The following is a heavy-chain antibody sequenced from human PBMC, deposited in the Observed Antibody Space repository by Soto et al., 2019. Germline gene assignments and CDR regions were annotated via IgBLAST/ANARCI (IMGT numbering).Heavy chain of an antibody. CDR2: IIPVFGLV. CDR3: AGGRIVVVGSRAYYGMDV. CDR1: GGTPSNSA. D-gene: IGHD3-22*01. Sequence: QVHLLLQSGAEVKTPGSSVKVSCKASGGTPSNSAISWVRQAPGQGLEWMGGIIPVFGLVKYAQNFQGRVTITADESTNTAYMELSSLRPEDTAVYYCAGGRIVVVGSRAYYGMDVWGQGTTVTVSS. J-gene: IGHJ6*02. V-gene: IGHV1-69*01.